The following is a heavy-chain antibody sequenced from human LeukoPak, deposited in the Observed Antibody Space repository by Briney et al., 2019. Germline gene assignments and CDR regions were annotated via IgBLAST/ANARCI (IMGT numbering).Heavy chain of an antibody. J-gene: IGHJ4*02. D-gene: IGHD3-22*01. CDR1: GYTFTSYG. CDR2: ISAYNGNT. CDR3: AKDWAGSDRRYYFDN. V-gene: IGHV1-18*01. Sequence: ASVKVSCKASGYTFTSYGISWVRQAPGQGLEWMGWISAYNGNTNYAQKLQGRVTMTTDTSTSTAYMELRSLRSDDTAVYYCAKDWAGSDRRYYFDNWGQGTLVTVSS.